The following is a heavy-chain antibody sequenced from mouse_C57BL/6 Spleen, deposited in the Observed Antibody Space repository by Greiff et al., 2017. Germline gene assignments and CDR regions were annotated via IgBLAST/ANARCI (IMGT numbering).Heavy chain of an antibody. CDR2: ISSGGDYI. V-gene: IGHV5-9-1*02. CDR3: TRDWDYSNSYAMDY. Sequence: EVQVVESGEGLVKPGGSLKLSCAASGFTFSSYAMSWVRQTPEKRLEWVAYISSGGDYIYYADTVKGRFTISRDNARNTLYLQMSSLKSEDTAMYYCTRDWDYSNSYAMDYWGQGTSVTVSS. CDR1: GFTFSSYA. D-gene: IGHD2-5*01. J-gene: IGHJ4*01.